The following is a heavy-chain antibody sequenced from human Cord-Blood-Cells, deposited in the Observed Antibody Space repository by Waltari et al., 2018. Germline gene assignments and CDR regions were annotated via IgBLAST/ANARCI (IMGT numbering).Heavy chain of an antibody. D-gene: IGHD6-19*01. Sequence: QVQLQESGPGLVKPSETLSLTCTVSGGSISSYYWSWIRQPAGKGLEWIGRIYTSGSTTISPTLKSRASMSVDTSKNQFSLKLSSVTAADTAVYYCARSYSSGRGAWGAWDIWGQGTMVTVSS. CDR1: GGSISSYY. CDR3: ARSYSSGRGAWGAWDI. J-gene: IGHJ3*02. CDR2: IYTSGST. V-gene: IGHV4-4*07.